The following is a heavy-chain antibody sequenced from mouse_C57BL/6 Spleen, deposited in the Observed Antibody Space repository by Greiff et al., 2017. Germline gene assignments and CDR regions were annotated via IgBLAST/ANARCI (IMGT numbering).Heavy chain of an antibody. J-gene: IGHJ4*01. CDR1: GYTFTSYW. V-gene: IGHV1-50*01. CDR3: ARDLPYAMDY. Sequence: QVQLQQPGAELVKPGASVKLSCKASGYTFTSYWMQWVKQRPGQGLEWIGEIDPSDSYTNYNQKFKGKATLTVDTSSSTAYMQLSSLTSEDSAVYYCARDLPYAMDYRGQGTSVTVSS. CDR2: IDPSDSYT.